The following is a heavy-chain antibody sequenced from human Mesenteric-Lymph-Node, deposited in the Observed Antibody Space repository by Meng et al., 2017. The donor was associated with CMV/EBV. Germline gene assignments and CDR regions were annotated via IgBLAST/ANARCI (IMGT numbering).Heavy chain of an antibody. CDR3: ARCRGDDYFDY. Sequence: GGSLRLSCAASGFTFSNAWMSWVRQAPGKGLEWVANIKQDGSEEYYVDSVKGRFTVSRDNAKNSLYLQMNSLRAEDTAVYYCARCRGDDYFDYWGQGTLVTVSS. CDR1: GFTFSNAW. V-gene: IGHV3-7*01. D-gene: IGHD3-10*01. J-gene: IGHJ4*02. CDR2: IKQDGSEE.